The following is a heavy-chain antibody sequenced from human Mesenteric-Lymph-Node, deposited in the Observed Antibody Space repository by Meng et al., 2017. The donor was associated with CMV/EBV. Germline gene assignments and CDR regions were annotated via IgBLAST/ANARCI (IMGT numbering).Heavy chain of an antibody. CDR3: AREWGYSSGWYGGTGWFDP. D-gene: IGHD6-19*01. V-gene: IGHV1-2*02. CDR2: INPNTGGT. Sequence: ASVKVSCKASGYTFTSYDINWVRQAPGQGLEWMGWINPNTGGTNYAQKFQGRVTMTRDTSISTAYMDLSKLRSDDTAVYYCAREWGYSSGWYGGTGWFDPWGQGTLVTVSS. CDR1: GYTFTSYD. J-gene: IGHJ5*02.